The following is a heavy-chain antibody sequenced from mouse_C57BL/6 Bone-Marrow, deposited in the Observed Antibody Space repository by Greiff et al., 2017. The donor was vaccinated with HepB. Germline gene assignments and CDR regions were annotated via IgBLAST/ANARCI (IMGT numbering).Heavy chain of an antibody. V-gene: IGHV1-26*01. CDR2: INPNNGGT. Sequence: EVQLQQSGPELVKPGASVKISCKASGYTFTDYYMNWVKQSHGKSLEWIGDINPNNGGTSYNQKFKGKATLTVDKSSSTAYMELRSLTSEDSAVYYCAIWINYGNYFFDYWGQGTTLTVSS. CDR1: GYTFTDYY. J-gene: IGHJ2*01. D-gene: IGHD2-1*01. CDR3: AIWINYGNYFFDY.